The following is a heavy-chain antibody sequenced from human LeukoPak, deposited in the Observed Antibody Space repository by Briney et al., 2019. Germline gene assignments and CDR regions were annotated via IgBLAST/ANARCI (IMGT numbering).Heavy chain of an antibody. D-gene: IGHD1-26*01. CDR3: AREGVGPTDDAFDV. J-gene: IGHJ3*01. CDR2: IYYSGST. V-gene: IGHV4-59*13. CDR1: GGSISSYY. Sequence: SETLSLTCTVSGGSISSYYWSWIRQPPGKGLEWIGYIYYSGSTNYNSSLKSRVTISVDTSKHQFSLKLNSVTAADSAVYFCAREGVGPTDDAFDVWGQGIVVTVSS.